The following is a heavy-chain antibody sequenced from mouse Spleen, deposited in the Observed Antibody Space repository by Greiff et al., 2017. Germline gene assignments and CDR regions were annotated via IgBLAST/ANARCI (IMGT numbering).Heavy chain of an antibody. CDR1: GFTFSDYG. CDR2: ISSGSSTI. CDR3: ARGARATWFAY. J-gene: IGHJ3*01. D-gene: IGHD3-1*01. V-gene: IGHV5-17*01. Sequence: EVMLVESGGGLVKPGGSLKLSCAASGFTFSDYGMHWVRQAPEKGLEWVAYISSGSSTIYYADTVKGRFTISRDNAKNTLFLQMTSLRSEDTAMYYCARGARATWFAYWGQGTLVTVSA.